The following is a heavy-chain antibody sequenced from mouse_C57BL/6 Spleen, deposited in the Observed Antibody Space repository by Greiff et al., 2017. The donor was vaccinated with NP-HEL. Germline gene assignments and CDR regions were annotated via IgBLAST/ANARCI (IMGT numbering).Heavy chain of an antibody. J-gene: IGHJ1*03. CDR3: ARGYYDYGAGYFDV. CDR1: GYSFTGYY. Sequence: VQLQQSGPELVKPGASVKISCKASGYSFTGYYMNWVKQSPEKSLEWIGEINPSTGGTTYNQKFKAKATLTVDKSSSTAYMQLKSLTSEDSAVYYCARGYYDYGAGYFDVWGTGTTVTVSS. D-gene: IGHD2-4*01. CDR2: INPSTGGT. V-gene: IGHV1-42*01.